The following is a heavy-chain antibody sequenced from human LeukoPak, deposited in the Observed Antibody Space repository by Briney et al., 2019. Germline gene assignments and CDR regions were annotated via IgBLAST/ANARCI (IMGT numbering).Heavy chain of an antibody. CDR3: AKDGGYCSSTTCYESWFDP. Sequence: GGSLRLSCAAAGFTFSNNWMHWVRQAPGKGLVWVSGISWDGRIIAYADSVKGRFTISRDDAKNSLYLQMDSLRPDDTALNYCAKDGGYCSSTTCYESWFDPWGQGTPVTVSS. CDR1: GFTFSNNW. V-gene: IGHV3-74*01. J-gene: IGHJ5*02. CDR2: ISWDGRII. D-gene: IGHD2-2*01.